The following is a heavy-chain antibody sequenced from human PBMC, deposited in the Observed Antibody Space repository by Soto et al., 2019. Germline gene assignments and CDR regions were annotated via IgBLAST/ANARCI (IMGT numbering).Heavy chain of an antibody. D-gene: IGHD7-27*01. V-gene: IGHV3-23*01. CDR3: AKEWGRPLDY. Sequence: EVQLLQSGGGSVQPGGSLRLSCAASGFTFSSYAISWVRQAPGKGLEWVSAISNSGGNTYYADSVMGRFTISRDNSKNTLFLQMNSLRAEDTAIYYCAKEWGRPLDYWGQGTLLTVSS. CDR1: GFTFSSYA. J-gene: IGHJ4*02. CDR2: ISNSGGNT.